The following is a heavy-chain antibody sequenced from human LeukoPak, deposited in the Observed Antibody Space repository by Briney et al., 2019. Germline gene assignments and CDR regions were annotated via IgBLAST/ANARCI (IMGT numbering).Heavy chain of an antibody. CDR3: ARASGYSSGWYGL. V-gene: IGHV4-31*03. D-gene: IGHD6-19*01. CDR1: GGPISSGGYY. CDR2: IYYSGST. Sequence: SETLSLTCTVSGGPISSGGYYWSWIRQHPGKGLEWIGYIYYSGSTYYNPSLKSRVTISVDTSKNQFSLKLSSVTAADTAVYYCARASGYSSGWYGLWGQGTLVTVSS. J-gene: IGHJ4*02.